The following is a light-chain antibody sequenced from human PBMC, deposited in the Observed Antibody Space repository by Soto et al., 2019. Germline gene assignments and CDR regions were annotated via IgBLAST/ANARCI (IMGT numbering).Light chain of an antibody. V-gene: IGKV3-15*01. CDR2: GAS. CDR1: QSVSSN. CDR3: KQSYSTPLT. Sequence: EIVMTQSPATLSVSPGERATLSCRASQSVSSNVAWYQQIPGQTPRLLIYGASTRATGIPVRFSGSGSGTDFTLTISSLQPEDFATYYCKQSYSTPLTFGGGTKVDIK. J-gene: IGKJ4*01.